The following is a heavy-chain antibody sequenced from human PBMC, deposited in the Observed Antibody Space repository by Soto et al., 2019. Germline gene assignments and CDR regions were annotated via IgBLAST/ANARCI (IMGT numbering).Heavy chain of an antibody. D-gene: IGHD2-2*03. J-gene: IGHJ4*02. CDR3: ARDNDLDRDGPFDY. CDR2: ISWDSGDI. V-gene: IGHV3-9*01. Sequence: EVQLVESGRGSVQPGRSLRLSCEASGFSFDDYGMHWVRQGPGKGLEWVSGISWDSGDIYYVDSVKGRFTISRDNAKKSLYLQMNSLRTEDTALYYCARDNDLDRDGPFDYWGQGILVTVSS. CDR1: GFSFDDYG.